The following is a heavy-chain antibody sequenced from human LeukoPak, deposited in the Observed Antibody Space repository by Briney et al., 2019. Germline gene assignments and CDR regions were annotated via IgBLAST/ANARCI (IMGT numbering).Heavy chain of an antibody. CDR3: AREVDTAISFDY. J-gene: IGHJ4*02. Sequence: GASVKVSCKASGGTFSTSSISWVRQAPGHGLEWMGRIIPILGIANYAQRFQGRVTIIADKSTSAAYMELSGLTSEDTAVYYCAREVDTAISFDYWGQGTLVTVSS. CDR2: IIPILGIA. CDR1: GGTFSTSS. D-gene: IGHD5-18*01. V-gene: IGHV1-69*04.